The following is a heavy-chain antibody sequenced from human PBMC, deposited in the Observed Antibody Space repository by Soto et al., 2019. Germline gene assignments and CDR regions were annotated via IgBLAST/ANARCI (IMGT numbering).Heavy chain of an antibody. D-gene: IGHD6-19*01. CDR2: IYYSGST. J-gene: IGHJ4*02. CDR3: ARAGVAGEYFDY. Sequence: SETLSLTCTVSGGSISSYYWSWIRQPPGKGLEWIGYIYYSGSTNYNPSLKSRVTISVDTSKNQFSLKLSSVTAADTAVYYCARAGVAGEYFDYWGQGTLVTVSS. V-gene: IGHV4-59*01. CDR1: GGSISSYY.